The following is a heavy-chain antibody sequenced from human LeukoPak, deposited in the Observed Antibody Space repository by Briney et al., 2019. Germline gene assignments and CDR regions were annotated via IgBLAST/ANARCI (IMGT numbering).Heavy chain of an antibody. V-gene: IGHV3-23*01. Sequence: PGGSPRLSCAASGFTFSTYAMSWVRQAPGKGLEWVSSISCIGSSTSYADSVKGLFTISRDNSKNTLDLQMNSLRANGPAINYCATGSLPLGELSSWTLDSWGPRTLLSVS. CDR3: ATGSLPLGELSSWTLDS. J-gene: IGHJ4*02. CDR1: GFTFSTYA. D-gene: IGHD3-16*02. CDR2: ISCIGSST.